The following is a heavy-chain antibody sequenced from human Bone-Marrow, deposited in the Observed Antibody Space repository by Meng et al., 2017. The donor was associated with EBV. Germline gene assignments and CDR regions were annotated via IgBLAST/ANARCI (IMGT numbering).Heavy chain of an antibody. Sequence: QVQRQQWGGGLFKPSETLSLACAVYGGSFSGYDWSWIRQPPGKGLEWIGEINHSGSTNYNPSLKSRVTISVDTSKNQFSLKLSSVTAADTAVYYCARGGIFGVAIFDYWGQGTLVTVSS. CDR3: ARGGIFGVAIFDY. D-gene: IGHD3-3*01. J-gene: IGHJ4*02. CDR2: INHSGST. CDR1: GGSFSGYD. V-gene: IGHV4-34*01.